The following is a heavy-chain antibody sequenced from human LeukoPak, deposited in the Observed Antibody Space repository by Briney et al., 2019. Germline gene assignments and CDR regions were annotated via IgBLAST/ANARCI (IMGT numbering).Heavy chain of an antibody. D-gene: IGHD2-21*02. J-gene: IGHJ3*02. CDR1: GYSFTSYW. V-gene: IGHV5-51*01. CDR2: IYPGDSDT. CDR3: ARCGGDCQKYDAFDI. Sequence: GESLKISCKGSGYSFTSYWIGWVRQMPGKGLEWRGIIYPGDSDTRYSPSFQGQVTISADKSISTAYLQWSSLKASDTAMYYCARCGGDCQKYDAFDIWGQGTMVTVSS.